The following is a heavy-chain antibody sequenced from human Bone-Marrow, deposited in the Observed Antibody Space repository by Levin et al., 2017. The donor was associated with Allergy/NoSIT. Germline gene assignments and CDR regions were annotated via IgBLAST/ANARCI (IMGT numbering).Heavy chain of an antibody. Sequence: GGSLRLSCAASGFTFSSYAMAWVRQAPGKGLQWVSTIRPTGYRTYYADSVEGRFTISRDDSKSTFYLQMNTLRAEDTAKYHCARESGGSGWYTVDYWGRGTLVTVSS. CDR3: ARESGGSGWYTVDY. CDR1: GFTFSSYA. V-gene: IGHV3-23*01. J-gene: IGHJ4*02. D-gene: IGHD6-13*01. CDR2: IRPTGYRT.